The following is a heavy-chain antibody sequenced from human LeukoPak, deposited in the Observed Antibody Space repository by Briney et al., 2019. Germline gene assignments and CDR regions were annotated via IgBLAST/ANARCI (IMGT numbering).Heavy chain of an antibody. V-gene: IGHV4-39*01. CDR1: GGSISSSSYY. J-gene: IGHJ6*03. CDR3: ARRVYGDYVDYYYYYMDV. CDR2: IYYSGST. D-gene: IGHD4-17*01. Sequence: SETLSLTCTVSGGSISSSSYYWGWIRQPPGKGLEWIGSIYYSGSTYYNPSLKSRVTISVGTSKNQFSLKLSSVTAADTAVYYCARRVYGDYVDYYYYYMDVWGKGTTVTVSS.